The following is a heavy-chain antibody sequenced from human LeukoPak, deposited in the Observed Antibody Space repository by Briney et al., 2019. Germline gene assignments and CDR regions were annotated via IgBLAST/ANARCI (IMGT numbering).Heavy chain of an antibody. V-gene: IGHV3-7*01. CDR1: GFTFTKFW. J-gene: IGHJ4*02. CDR3: ARGDSSGYPLY. Sequence: PGGSLRLSCAASGFTFTKFWMSWVRQAPGQGLEWVANIQEDGKKENYVDSVKGRFTISRDNAKNSIYLQMNSLRVEDTAVYYCARGDSSGYPLYWGQGTLVTVSS. CDR2: IQEDGKKE. D-gene: IGHD3-22*01.